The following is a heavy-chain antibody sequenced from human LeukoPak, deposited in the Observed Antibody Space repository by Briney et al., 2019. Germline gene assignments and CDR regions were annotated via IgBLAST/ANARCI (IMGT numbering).Heavy chain of an antibody. CDR3: ARQTGSGLFILP. CDR1: GYSISSGYY. J-gene: IGHJ4*02. D-gene: IGHD3/OR15-3a*01. CDR2: IYYSGNT. V-gene: IGHV4-38-2*02. Sequence: SETLSLTCTVSGYSISSGYYWGWIRQPPGKGLEWIGSIYYSGNTYYNASLKSQVSISIDTSKNQFSLRLTSVTAADTAVYYCARQTGSGLFILPGGQGTLVTVSS.